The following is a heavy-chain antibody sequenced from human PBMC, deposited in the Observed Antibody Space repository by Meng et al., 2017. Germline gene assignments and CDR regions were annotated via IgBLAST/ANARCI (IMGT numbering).Heavy chain of an antibody. D-gene: IGHD5-12*01. Sequence: QRTLEEAGPTLVEATQTLTLTCNFSGFSLSTSGVGVGWIRQPPRKALEWLALIYWDDDKRYSPSLKSRLTITKDSSKNQVVLTKTNMDPVDTATYYCAHEVDINLDYWGQGTLVTVSS. CDR2: IYWDDDK. V-gene: IGHV2-5*02. CDR1: GFSLSTSGVG. J-gene: IGHJ4*02. CDR3: AHEVDINLDY.